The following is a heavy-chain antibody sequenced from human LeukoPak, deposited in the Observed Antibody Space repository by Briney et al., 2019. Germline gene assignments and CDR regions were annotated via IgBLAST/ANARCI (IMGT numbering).Heavy chain of an antibody. Sequence: ASVKVSCEASGYSFIAYYLHWVRQAPGQGLEWMGWINPYNGDTNYAQKFQGRVTMTRDMSMNTAHMEVINLDDTAVYYCARQDASQSFDPWGQGSLVTVS. CDR1: GYSFIAYY. CDR2: INPYNGDT. D-gene: IGHD3-16*01. CDR3: ARQDASQSFDP. V-gene: IGHV1-2*02. J-gene: IGHJ5*02.